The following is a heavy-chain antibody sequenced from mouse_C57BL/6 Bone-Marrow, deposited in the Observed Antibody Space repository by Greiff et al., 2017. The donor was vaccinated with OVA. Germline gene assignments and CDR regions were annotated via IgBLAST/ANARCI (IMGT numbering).Heavy chain of an antibody. D-gene: IGHD1-1*01. CDR3: AADYYGSSYVDY. V-gene: IGHV1-22*01. CDR1: GYTFTDYN. J-gene: IGHJ2*01. CDR2: INPNNGGT. Sequence: EVKLVESGPELVKPGASVKMSCKASGYTFTDYNMHWVKQSHGKSLEWIGYINPNNGGTSYNQKFKGKATLTVNKSSSTAYMELRSLTSEDSAVYYCAADYYGSSYVDYWGQGTTLTVSS.